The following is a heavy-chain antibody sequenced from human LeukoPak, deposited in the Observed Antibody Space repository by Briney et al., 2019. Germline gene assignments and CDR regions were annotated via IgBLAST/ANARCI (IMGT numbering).Heavy chain of an antibody. V-gene: IGHV3-30*03. D-gene: IGHD4-17*01. CDR1: GFTFSSYG. CDR2: ISYDGSNK. CDR3: ARVPVTTGALDY. J-gene: IGHJ4*02. Sequence: PGGSLRLSCAASGFTFSSYGMHWVRQAPGKGLEWVAVISYDGSNKYYADSVKGRFTISRDNSKNTLYLQMNSLRAEDTAVYYCARVPVTTGALDYWGQGTLVTVSS.